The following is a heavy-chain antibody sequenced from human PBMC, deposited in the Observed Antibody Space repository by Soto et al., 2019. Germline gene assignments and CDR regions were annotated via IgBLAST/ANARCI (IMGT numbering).Heavy chain of an antibody. CDR1: GFSLSTSGVG. CDR2: IYWDDGK. V-gene: IGHV2-5*02. D-gene: IGHD6-13*01. CDR3: AHSLIAAGIPKDAFDY. Sequence: QITLKASGPTLVKPTQTLTLTCTFSGFSLSTSGVGVGWIRQPPGKALEWLALIYWDDGKRYSPSLKSRLTITKDTSKNQVVLIMTSMDPADTATYFWAHSLIAAGIPKDAFDYWGQGTLVTVSS. J-gene: IGHJ4*02.